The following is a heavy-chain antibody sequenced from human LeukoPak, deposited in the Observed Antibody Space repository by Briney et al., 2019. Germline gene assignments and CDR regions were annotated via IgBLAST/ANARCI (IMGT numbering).Heavy chain of an antibody. CDR1: GFTFSSYW. CDR2: IKQDGSEK. Sequence: GGSLRLSCAASGFTFSSYWMSWVRQAPGKGLEWVANIKQDGSEKYYVGSVKGRFTIYRDNAKNSLYLQMNSLRAEDTAVYYCARRLGDYYYYGMDVWGKGTTVTVSS. D-gene: IGHD4-11*01. V-gene: IGHV3-7*03. J-gene: IGHJ6*04. CDR3: ARRLGDYYYYGMDV.